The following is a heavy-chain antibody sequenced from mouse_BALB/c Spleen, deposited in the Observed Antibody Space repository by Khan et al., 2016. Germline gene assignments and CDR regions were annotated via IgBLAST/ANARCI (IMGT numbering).Heavy chain of an antibody. J-gene: IGHJ4*01. Sequence: QVQLQQSGGELMKPGASVKISCKATGYTFSNNWIEWVKQRPGHGLEWIGEILPGSANTNYNEKFKGKVTFTADTSSNTAYMQVSSLTSEDSAVYYEARWWDGAMDHGGQGTSVTGSS. V-gene: IGHV1-9*01. D-gene: IGHD1-1*02. CDR2: ILPGSANT. CDR3: ARWWDGAMDH. CDR1: GYTFSNNW.